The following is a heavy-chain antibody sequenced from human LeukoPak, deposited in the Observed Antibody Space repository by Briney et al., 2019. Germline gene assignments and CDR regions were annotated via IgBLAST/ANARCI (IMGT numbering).Heavy chain of an antibody. CDR3: ARARITMVRGVIGY. D-gene: IGHD3-10*01. CDR2: ISAYNGNT. Sequence: ASVKVSCKASGYTFTSYGISWVRQAPGQGLEWMGWISAYNGNTNYAQKLQGRVTMTTDTSTSTAYMELSRLRSDDTAVYYCARARITMVRGVIGYWGQGTLVTVSS. CDR1: GYTFTSYG. V-gene: IGHV1-18*01. J-gene: IGHJ4*02.